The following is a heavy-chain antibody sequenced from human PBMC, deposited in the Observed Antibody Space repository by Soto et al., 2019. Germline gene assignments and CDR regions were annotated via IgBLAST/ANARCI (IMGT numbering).Heavy chain of an antibody. CDR2: IYYSGST. CDR1: GGSISSSSYY. CDR3: ARSHDYGDYGGWFDP. D-gene: IGHD4-17*01. Sequence: SETLSLTCTVSGGSISSSSYYWGWIRQPPGKGLEWIGSIYYSGSTYYTPSLKSRVTISVDTSKNQFSLNRSSVTAADTAVYYCARSHDYGDYGGWFDPWGQGTLVTVSS. J-gene: IGHJ5*02. V-gene: IGHV4-39*01.